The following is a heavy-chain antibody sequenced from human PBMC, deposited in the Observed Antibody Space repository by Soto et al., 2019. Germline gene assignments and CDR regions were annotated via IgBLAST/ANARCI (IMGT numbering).Heavy chain of an antibody. D-gene: IGHD3-22*01. Sequence: ASVKVSCKASGGTFSSYAISWVRQAPGQGLEWMGGIIPIFGTANYAQKFQGRVTITADESTSTAYMELSSLRSEDTAVYYCARARSHSSGYYYYFDYWGQGTLVTVSS. CDR3: ARARSHSSGYYYYFDY. CDR1: GGTFSSYA. V-gene: IGHV1-69*13. CDR2: IIPIFGTA. J-gene: IGHJ4*02.